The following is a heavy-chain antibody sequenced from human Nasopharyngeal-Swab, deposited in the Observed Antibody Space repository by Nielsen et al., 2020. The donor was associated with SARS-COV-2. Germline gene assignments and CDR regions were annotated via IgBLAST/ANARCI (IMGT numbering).Heavy chain of an antibody. CDR2: ISGSGGST. V-gene: IGHV3-23*01. J-gene: IGHJ6*02. Sequence: ESLKISCAASGFTFSSYAMSWVRQAPGKGLEWVSAISGSGGSTYYADSVKGRFTISRDNSKNTLYLQMNSLRAEDTAVYYCAKDLRPISAYGMDVWGQGTTVTASS. D-gene: IGHD2-15*01. CDR3: AKDLRPISAYGMDV. CDR1: GFTFSSYA.